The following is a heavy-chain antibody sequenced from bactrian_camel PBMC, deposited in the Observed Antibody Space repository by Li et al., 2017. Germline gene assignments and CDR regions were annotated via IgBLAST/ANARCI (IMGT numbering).Heavy chain of an antibody. V-gene: IGHV3S53*01. J-gene: IGHJ6*01. CDR3: AVGHWAGRCYPAAGY. D-gene: IGHD1*01. CDR2: IYTRTT. Sequence: QLVESGGGSVQAGGSLRISCEASGGSYNNYRAYCMGWFRQAPGKERQGVAAIYTRTTFYTHAVKGRFTISQDNGKNTVTLQMNSLKPEDTAVYYCAVGHWAGRCYPAAGYWGQGTQVTVS. CDR1: GGSYNNYRAYC.